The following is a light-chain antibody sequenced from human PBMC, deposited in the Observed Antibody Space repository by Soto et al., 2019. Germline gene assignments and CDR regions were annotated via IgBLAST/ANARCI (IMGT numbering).Light chain of an antibody. CDR2: GAS. Sequence: EIVLSQSPGTLSLSPGERATLSCRASQSVSSSYLAWYQQKPGQAPRLLIYGASSRATGIPDRFSGSGSGTDFTLTISRLEPEDFAVYYCQQYGSSPQVTFGQRTRPE. V-gene: IGKV3-20*01. CDR1: QSVSSSY. J-gene: IGKJ5*01. CDR3: QQYGSSPQVT.